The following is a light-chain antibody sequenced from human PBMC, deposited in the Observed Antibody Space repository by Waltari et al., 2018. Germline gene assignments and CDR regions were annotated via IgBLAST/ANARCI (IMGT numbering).Light chain of an antibody. J-gene: IGLJ3*02. CDR3: AAWEYSLGGQV. CDR1: SSNVGRGP. V-gene: IGLV1-44*01. Sequence: QSVLTQPPSVSGPPGQRVTISCTGSSSNVGRGPVNWYQQLPGTAPKLLNYYNGQTPSGFPERFSGSTSVTAASLAISGLQSDDQAHYHCAAWEYSLGGQVFGGGTQLTVL. CDR2: YNG.